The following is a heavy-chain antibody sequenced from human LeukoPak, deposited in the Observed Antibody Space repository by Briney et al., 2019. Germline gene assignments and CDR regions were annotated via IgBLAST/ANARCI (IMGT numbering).Heavy chain of an antibody. CDR1: GFTFSSYA. J-gene: IGHJ4*02. CDR2: ISGSGGST. CDR3: AKAPRLPTPNFDY. V-gene: IGHV3-23*01. Sequence: GGSLRLSCAASGFTFSSYAMSWVRQAPGKGLEWVSAISGSGGSTYYADSVKGRFTISRDNSMNTLYLQMNSLRAEDTAIYYCAKAPRLPTPNFDYWDQGTLVTVSS.